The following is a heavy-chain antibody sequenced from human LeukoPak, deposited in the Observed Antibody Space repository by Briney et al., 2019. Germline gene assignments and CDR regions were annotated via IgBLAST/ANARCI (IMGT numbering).Heavy chain of an antibody. CDR3: AKPLRITMIVVVT. V-gene: IGHV3-23*01. CDR2: ISGSGGST. CDR1: GFTFSSYG. D-gene: IGHD3-22*01. Sequence: GGTLRLSCAASGFTFSSYGMSWVRQAPGKGLEWVSAISGSGGSTYYADSVKGRFTISRDNSKNTLYLQMNSLRAEDTAVYYCAKPLRITMIVVVTWGQGTLVTVSS. J-gene: IGHJ5*02.